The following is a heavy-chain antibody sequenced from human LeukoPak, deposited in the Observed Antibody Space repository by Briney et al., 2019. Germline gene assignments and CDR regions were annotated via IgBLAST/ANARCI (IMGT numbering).Heavy chain of an antibody. J-gene: IGHJ4*02. V-gene: IGHV3-23*01. CDR1: GFTFSSFS. Sequence: GGSMRPSRAASGFTFSSFSMYWVSPAPERGLEWESGIFCIGGSTHYADSVKGRFTISRDNSKNTVYLQMNSLRAEDTAVYYCAKTTTGYSSGRFPGWPVDYWGQGTLVTVSS. CDR2: IFCIGGST. D-gene: IGHD6-19*01. CDR3: AKTTTGYSSGRFPGWPVDY.